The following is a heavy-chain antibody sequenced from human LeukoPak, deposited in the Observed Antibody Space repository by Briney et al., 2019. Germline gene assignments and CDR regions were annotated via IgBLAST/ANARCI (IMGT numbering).Heavy chain of an antibody. D-gene: IGHD6-19*01. CDR2: ISGSGNTV. Sequence: PGGSLRLSCAASLFSFSDYYMTWIRQAPGKGLDWLSYISGSGNTVYYANSVKGRFTISRDNAKNSLYLQMNSLRAEDTAVYYCARDQRGSSGEFDYWGQGTLVTVSS. J-gene: IGHJ4*02. CDR1: LFSFSDYY. V-gene: IGHV3-11*01. CDR3: ARDQRGSSGEFDY.